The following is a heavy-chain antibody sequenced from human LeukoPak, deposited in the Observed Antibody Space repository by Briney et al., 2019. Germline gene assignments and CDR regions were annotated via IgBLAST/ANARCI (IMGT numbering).Heavy chain of an antibody. CDR2: IYTSGST. J-gene: IGHJ4*02. CDR1: GGSFSSGSYY. V-gene: IGHV4-61*02. D-gene: IGHD2-8*02. Sequence: SQTLSLTCTVSGGSFSSGSYYWSWIRQPAGKGLEWIGRIYTSGSTNYNPSLKSRVTISVDTSKNQFSLKLSSVTAADTAVYYCAREYWGTLDYWGQGTLVTVSS. CDR3: AREYWGTLDY.